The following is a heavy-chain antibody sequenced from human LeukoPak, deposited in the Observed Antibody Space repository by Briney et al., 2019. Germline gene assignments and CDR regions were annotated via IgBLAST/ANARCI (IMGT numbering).Heavy chain of an antibody. CDR2: ISGSGGST. V-gene: IGHV3-23*01. Sequence: GGSLRLSCAASGFTFSSYAMSWVRQAPGKGLEWVSAISGSGGSTYYADSVKGRFTISRDNSKSTLYLQMNSLRAEDTAVYYCAKAHRDSSGYYYYYYYMDVWGKGTTVTVSS. J-gene: IGHJ6*03. CDR1: GFTFSSYA. CDR3: AKAHRDSSGYYYYYYYMDV. D-gene: IGHD3-22*01.